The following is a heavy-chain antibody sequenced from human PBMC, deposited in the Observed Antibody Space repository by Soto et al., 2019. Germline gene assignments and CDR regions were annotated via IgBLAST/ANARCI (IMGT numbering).Heavy chain of an antibody. Sequence: GGSLRLSCAASGITFDDYDMHWVRQAPGKGLEWVSGITWSSGNIAYADSVKGRFTISRDNAKNSLYLQMNSLRAEDTALYYCARELGYSYGSHYYYGLDVWGQGTTVTVSS. V-gene: IGHV3-9*01. D-gene: IGHD5-18*01. CDR3: ARELGYSYGSHYYYGLDV. J-gene: IGHJ6*02. CDR1: GITFDDYD. CDR2: ITWSSGNI.